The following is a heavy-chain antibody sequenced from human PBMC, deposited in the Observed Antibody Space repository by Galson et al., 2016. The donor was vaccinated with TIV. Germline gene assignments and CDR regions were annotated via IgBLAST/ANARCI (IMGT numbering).Heavy chain of an antibody. CDR3: ALVTNEVAMIDPYDI. J-gene: IGHJ3*02. CDR2: IYPGDSDT. CDR1: GYDFASHW. D-gene: IGHD5-12*01. Sequence: QSGAEVKKPGESLKISCQGSGYDFASHWVGWVRQMPGKGLEWMGVIYPGDSDTKYSLAFRGQVTISADKSTRTTFLQWRSLKASDTAMYYCALVTNEVAMIDPYDIWGQGTMIIVSS. V-gene: IGHV5-51*03.